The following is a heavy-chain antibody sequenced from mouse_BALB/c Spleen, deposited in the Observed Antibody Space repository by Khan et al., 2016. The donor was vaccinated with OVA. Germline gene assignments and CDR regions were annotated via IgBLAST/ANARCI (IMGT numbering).Heavy chain of an antibody. CDR2: INPSTGYT. Sequence: QVQLQQSGAELAKPGASVKMSCKASGYTFINYWILWVKQRPGQGLEWIGYINPSTGYTEYNQNFKDKATLNEDKSSSTAYMQLSSRTSEDSAVEYCARRGLRWDFDYWGQGTTLTVSS. CDR3: ARRGLRWDFDY. CDR1: GYTFINYW. J-gene: IGHJ2*01. D-gene: IGHD1-1*01. V-gene: IGHV1-7*01.